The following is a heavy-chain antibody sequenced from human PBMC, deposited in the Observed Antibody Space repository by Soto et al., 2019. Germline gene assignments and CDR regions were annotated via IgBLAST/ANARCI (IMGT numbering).Heavy chain of an antibody. V-gene: IGHV2-5*02. Sequence: SGPTLVNPTQTLTLTCTFSGFSITGNGEGVGWIRQPPGKALEWLALIYWADDKRYSPSLRNRLTITLDNSEDQVILTMTDMGPADTATYYCAHGYVQLLATFHYFDSWGQGTQVTVSS. D-gene: IGHD2-2*01. CDR1: GFSITGNGEG. CDR2: IYWADDK. CDR3: AHGYVQLLATFHYFDS. J-gene: IGHJ4*02.